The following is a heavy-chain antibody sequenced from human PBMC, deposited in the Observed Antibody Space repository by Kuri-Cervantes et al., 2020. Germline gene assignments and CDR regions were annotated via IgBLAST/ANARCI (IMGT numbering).Heavy chain of an antibody. J-gene: IGHJ4*02. Sequence: SCAISGDSVSSNSAAWNWIRQSPSRGLEWLGRTYYRSKWYNDYAVSVKSRITINPDTSKNQFSLQLNSVTPEDTAVYYCARDVASSWYDPHYFDYWGQGTLVTVSS. V-gene: IGHV6-1*01. CDR2: TYYRSKWYN. CDR3: ARDVASSWYDPHYFDY. CDR1: GDSVSSNSAA. D-gene: IGHD6-13*01.